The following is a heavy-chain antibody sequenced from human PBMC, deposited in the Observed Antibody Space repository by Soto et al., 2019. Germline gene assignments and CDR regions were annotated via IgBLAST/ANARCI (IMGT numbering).Heavy chain of an antibody. CDR1: GFTFTTLG. D-gene: IGHD3-10*01. J-gene: IGHJ4*02. CDR2: ISYDGNTK. V-gene: IGHV3-30*03. CDR3: ARDPKPAVWFGESLDS. Sequence: QVQLVESGGDVVQPGRSLRLSCAASGFTFTTLGMHWVRQAPGKGLEWVALISYDGNTKYYADSVKGRFTISRDNAKNTVYLQMNSLRPEDTGVSYCARDPKPAVWFGESLDSWGQGTLVTVSS.